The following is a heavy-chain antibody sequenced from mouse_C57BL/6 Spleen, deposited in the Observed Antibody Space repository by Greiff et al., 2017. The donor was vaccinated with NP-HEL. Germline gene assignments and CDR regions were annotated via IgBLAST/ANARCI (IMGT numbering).Heavy chain of an antibody. CDR1: GYTFTSYW. V-gene: IGHV1-69*01. CDR2: IDPSDSYT. Sequence: QVQLQQPGAELVMPGASVKLSCKASGYTFTSYWMHWVKQRPGQGLEWIGEIDPSDSYTNYNQKFKGKSTLTVDKSSRTAYMQLSSLTSEDSAVYYCARRAGSSYRGNAMDYWGQGTSVTVSS. D-gene: IGHD1-1*01. J-gene: IGHJ4*01. CDR3: ARRAGSSYRGNAMDY.